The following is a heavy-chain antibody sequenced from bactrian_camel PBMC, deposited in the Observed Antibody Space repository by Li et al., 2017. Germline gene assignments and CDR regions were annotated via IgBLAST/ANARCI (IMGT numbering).Heavy chain of an antibody. CDR2: VYTGADST. Sequence: DVQLVESGGGSVQAGGSLRLSCTYTRRPNYVTWFRQGPGNGREGVAVVYTGADSTYYADSVKGRFTISQDTAKNSMTLQLNSLKPEDTATYYCVATGNFGVRPGRCPLGFPSPVYSHFGRGTQVTVS. D-gene: IGHD3*01. V-gene: IGHV3S40*01. J-gene: IGHJ4*01. CDR1: YTRRPNY.